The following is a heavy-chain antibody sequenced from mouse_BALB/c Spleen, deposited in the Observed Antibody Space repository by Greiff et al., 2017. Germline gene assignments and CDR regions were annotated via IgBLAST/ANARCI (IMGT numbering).Heavy chain of an antibody. Sequence: QVQLQQSGPELVKPGASVRISCKASGYTFTSYYIHWVKQRPGQGLEWIGWIYPGNVNTKYNEKFKGKATLTADKSSSTAYMQLSSLTSEDSAVYFGARGGYGNYAFFDDWGQGTTLTVSS. V-gene: IGHV1S56*01. CDR1: GYTFTSYY. J-gene: IGHJ2*01. CDR3: ARGGYGNYAFFDD. D-gene: IGHD2-1*01. CDR2: IYPGNVNT.